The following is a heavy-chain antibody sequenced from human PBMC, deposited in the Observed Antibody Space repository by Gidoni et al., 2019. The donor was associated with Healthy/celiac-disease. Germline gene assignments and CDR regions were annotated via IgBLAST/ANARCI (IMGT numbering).Heavy chain of an antibody. CDR1: GGTYSSYG. CDR3: ARAPVAARTYYYYGMDV. J-gene: IGHJ6*02. Sequence: QVQLVESGGGVVQPGRSLRLSCAASGGTYSSYGMHWVRQAPGKGLEGVAVIWYAGSNKYYADSVKVRFTISRDNSKNTLYLQMHSLRAEDTAVYYCARAPVAARTYYYYGMDVWGQGTTVTVSS. CDR2: IWYAGSNK. D-gene: IGHD2-15*01. V-gene: IGHV3-33*01.